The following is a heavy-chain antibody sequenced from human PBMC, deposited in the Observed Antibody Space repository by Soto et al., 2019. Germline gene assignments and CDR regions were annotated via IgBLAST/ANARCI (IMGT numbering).Heavy chain of an antibody. V-gene: IGHV1-2*02. CDR2: INPNSGGT. J-gene: IGHJ4*02. D-gene: IGHD5-18*01. Sequence: QVLLVQSGAEVKTPGASVKVSCKASGYTFTGHYTHWVRQAPGQGLEWMGWINPNSGGTNYAQKFQDRVTMTRDTSIGTAYMELSRLTSDATAVYYCARDASQAFTYSYHNDYWGRGTLVTVSS. CDR3: ARDASQAFTYSYHNDY. CDR1: GYTFTGHY.